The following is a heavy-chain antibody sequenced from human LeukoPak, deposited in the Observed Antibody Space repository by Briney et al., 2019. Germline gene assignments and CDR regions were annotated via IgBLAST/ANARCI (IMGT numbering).Heavy chain of an antibody. J-gene: IGHJ3*01. V-gene: IGHV1-18*01. CDR3: ARAKPPALYSDSWDNTFDF. D-gene: IGHD6-13*01. CDR2: ISAYNGNT. Sequence: ASVKVSCKASGYTFTRYGISWVRQAPGQGLEWMGWISAYNGNTNYAQKLQGRVTMTTDTSTSTAYMELRSLRSDDTALYYCARAKPPALYSDSWDNTFDFWGQGTMVTVSS. CDR1: GYTFTRYG.